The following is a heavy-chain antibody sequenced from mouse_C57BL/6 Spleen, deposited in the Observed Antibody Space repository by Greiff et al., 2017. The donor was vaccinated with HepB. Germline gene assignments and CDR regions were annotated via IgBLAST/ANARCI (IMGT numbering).Heavy chain of an antibody. J-gene: IGHJ1*03. D-gene: IGHD1-1*01. V-gene: IGHV3-8*01. CDR3: ARYWYYGSSYDWYFDV. CDR2: ISYSGST. CDR1: GYSITSDY. Sequence: EVQLVESGPGLAKPSQTLSLTCSVTGYSITSDYWNWIRKFPGNKLEYMGYISYSGSTYYNPSLKSRISITRDTSKNQYYLQLNSVTTEDTATYYCARYWYYGSSYDWYFDVWGTGTTVTVSS.